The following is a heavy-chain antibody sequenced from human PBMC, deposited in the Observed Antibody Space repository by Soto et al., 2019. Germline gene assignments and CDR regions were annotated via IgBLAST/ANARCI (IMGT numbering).Heavy chain of an antibody. V-gene: IGHV1-2*04. J-gene: IGHJ4*02. CDR3: ARDPGIAAADPFYYFDY. CDR2: INPNSGGT. CDR1: GYTFTGYY. D-gene: IGHD6-13*01. Sequence: ASVKVSRKASGYTFTGYYMHWVRQAPGQGLEWMGWINPNSGGTNYAQKFQGWVTMTRDTSISTAYMELSRLRSDDTAVYYCARDPGIAAADPFYYFDYWGQGTLVTVSS.